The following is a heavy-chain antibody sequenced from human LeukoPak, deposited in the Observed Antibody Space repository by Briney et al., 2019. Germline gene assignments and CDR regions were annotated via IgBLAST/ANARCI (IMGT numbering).Heavy chain of an antibody. D-gene: IGHD3-10*01. CDR2: IDPSDSYT. Sequence: HGESLRISCKGYGYSFTSYWIIWVRQMPGKGLEWMGRIDPSDSYTSYSPSLQGHVTISADKSISAAYLQWSNLKASDTAMYYCARARGDHYSFDYWGQGTRVTVSS. V-gene: IGHV5-10-1*01. CDR3: ARARGDHYSFDY. J-gene: IGHJ4*02. CDR1: GYSFTSYW.